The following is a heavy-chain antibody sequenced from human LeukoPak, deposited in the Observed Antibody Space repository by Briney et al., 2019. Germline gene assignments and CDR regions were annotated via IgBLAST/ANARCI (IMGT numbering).Heavy chain of an antibody. CDR2: INPNSGGT. J-gene: IGHJ4*02. CDR1: GYTFTGYY. CDR3: ATQQTISSGYYLTPLFDY. Sequence: ASVKVSCKASGYTFTGYYMHWVRQAPGQGLEWMGWINPNSGGTNYAQKFQGRVTMTRDTSISTAYMELSRLRSDDTAVYYCATQQTISSGYYLTPLFDYWGQGTLVTVSS. V-gene: IGHV1-2*02. D-gene: IGHD3-22*01.